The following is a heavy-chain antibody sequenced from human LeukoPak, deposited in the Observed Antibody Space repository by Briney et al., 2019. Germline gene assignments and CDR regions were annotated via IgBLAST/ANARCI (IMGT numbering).Heavy chain of an antibody. Sequence: ASVKVSCKASGYTFTGYYMHWVPQAPGQGLEWMGWINPNRGGTNYAQKFQGRVTMTRDTSISTAYMELSRLRSDDTAVYYCARDPSYDYYYYYMDVWGKGTTVTVSS. V-gene: IGHV1-2*02. CDR1: GYTFTGYY. CDR3: ARDPSYDYYYYYMDV. D-gene: IGHD2-21*01. J-gene: IGHJ6*03. CDR2: INPNRGGT.